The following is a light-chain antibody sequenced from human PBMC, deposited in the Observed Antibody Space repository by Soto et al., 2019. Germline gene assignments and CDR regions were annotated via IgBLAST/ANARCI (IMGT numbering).Light chain of an antibody. J-gene: IGLJ1*01. Sequence: QSVLTQPPSASGTPGQRVTISCSGSFSNIGSNPVNWYQQLPGTAPKLLIYSNNQRPSGVPDRFSGSKSGTSASLAISGLQSEDEADYYCSSYTSGSTFVFGTGTKLTVL. CDR1: FSNIGSNP. V-gene: IGLV1-44*01. CDR2: SNN. CDR3: SSYTSGSTFV.